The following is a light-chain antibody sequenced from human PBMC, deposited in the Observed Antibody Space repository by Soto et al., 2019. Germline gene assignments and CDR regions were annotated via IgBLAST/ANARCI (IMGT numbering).Light chain of an antibody. Sequence: QSVLTQPPSVSGAPGQRVTISCTGSSSNIGAGYDVHWYQQLPGTAPKLLIYGNSNRSSGVPDRFSGSKSGTSASLAITGLQAEDEADYYCQSYDSRLSGSVFGTGIKV. J-gene: IGLJ1*01. CDR1: SSNIGAGYD. CDR2: GNS. V-gene: IGLV1-40*01. CDR3: QSYDSRLSGSV.